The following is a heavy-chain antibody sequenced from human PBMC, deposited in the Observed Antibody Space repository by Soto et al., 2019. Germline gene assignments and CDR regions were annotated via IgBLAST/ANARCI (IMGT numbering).Heavy chain of an antibody. D-gene: IGHD3-22*01. CDR2: ISGSGGST. Sequence: GGSLRLSFADSGFTFSRYAMRWVRQAPLKGLEWVSSISGSGGSTYYVDSVKGRFTISRDNSKNTLYLQMNSLRAEDTAVYYCANDYDSSGYFDYWGQGTQVTVSS. CDR1: GFTFSRYA. J-gene: IGHJ4*02. V-gene: IGHV3-23*01. CDR3: ANDYDSSGYFDY.